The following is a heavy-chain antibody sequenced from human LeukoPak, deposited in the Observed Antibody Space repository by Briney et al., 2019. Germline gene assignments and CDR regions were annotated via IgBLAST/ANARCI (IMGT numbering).Heavy chain of an antibody. J-gene: IGHJ4*02. CDR2: LIPISGDT. V-gene: IGHV1-2*02. Sequence: ASVKVSFTASAYTFASYYIHRVRQAPGQGLEWKGWLIPISGDTNYAQKFQGRVTMTRDTSISTAYMEQTSLRSDDTAVYYCARDQVVRGDDLDSWGQGTLVTVSS. D-gene: IGHD3-10*01. CDR1: AYTFASYY. CDR3: ARDQVVRGDDLDS.